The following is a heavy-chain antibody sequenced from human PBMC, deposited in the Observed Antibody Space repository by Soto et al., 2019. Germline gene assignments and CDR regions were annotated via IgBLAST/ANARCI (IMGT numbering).Heavy chain of an antibody. CDR3: ARDFAYFDS. CDR2: VYHTGRT. V-gene: IGHV4-61*01. CDR1: GGSFNSGSYS. D-gene: IGHD3-3*01. J-gene: IGHJ4*02. Sequence: SETQSLTCTVSGGSFNSGSYSWSWIRQSPGKGLEWIGYVYHTGRTSYNPSLKSRVSISMDTSKNQFSLNLDSVTAADTAVYFCARDFAYFDSWGQGTRVTVSA.